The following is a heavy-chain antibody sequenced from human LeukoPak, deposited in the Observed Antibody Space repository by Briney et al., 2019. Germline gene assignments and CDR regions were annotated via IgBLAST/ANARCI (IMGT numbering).Heavy chain of an antibody. CDR3: AKGGGGNSSWYVDYYGMDV. Sequence: GGSLRLSCAASGFTFSSYGMHWVRQAPGKGLEWVAVISYDGSNKYYADSVKGRFTISRDNSKNTLYLQMNSLRAEDTAVYYCAKGGGGNSSWYVDYYGMDVWGKGTTVTVSS. V-gene: IGHV3-30*18. CDR1: GFTFSSYG. CDR2: ISYDGSNK. D-gene: IGHD6-13*01. J-gene: IGHJ6*04.